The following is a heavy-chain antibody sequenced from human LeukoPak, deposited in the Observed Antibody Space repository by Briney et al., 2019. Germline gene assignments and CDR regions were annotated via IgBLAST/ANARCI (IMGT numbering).Heavy chain of an antibody. CDR1: GGSISSYY. Sequence: PSETLSLTCTVSGGSISSYYWSWIRQPAGKGLEGIGRIDTSGNTNYKPSLKSRVTMSVDTSKKQFSLKLSSVTAADTAVYYCARVSSSWYQDWYFDLWGRGTLVTVSS. J-gene: IGHJ2*01. CDR2: IDTSGNT. D-gene: IGHD6-13*01. CDR3: ARVSSSWYQDWYFDL. V-gene: IGHV4-4*07.